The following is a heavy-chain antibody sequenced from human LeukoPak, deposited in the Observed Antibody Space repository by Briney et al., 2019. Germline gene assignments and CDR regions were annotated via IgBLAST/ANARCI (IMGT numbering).Heavy chain of an antibody. Sequence: GASVKVSCKASGYTFTSYYFHWVRQAPGQGLEWMGLINPSGGSTRYSQKFQGRVTMTRDTSTRTVYMELSSLRSEDTAVYHCARDGGGYSYGPLDYWGQGTLVTVSS. CDR1: GYTFTSYY. CDR2: INPSGGST. J-gene: IGHJ4*02. V-gene: IGHV1-46*01. CDR3: ARDGGGYSYGPLDY. D-gene: IGHD5-18*01.